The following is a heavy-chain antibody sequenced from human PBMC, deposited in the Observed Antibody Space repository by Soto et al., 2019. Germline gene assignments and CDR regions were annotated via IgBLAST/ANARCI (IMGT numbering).Heavy chain of an antibody. CDR3: ARLTTALPGMDV. D-gene: IGHD3-22*01. CDR2: INHSGST. J-gene: IGHJ6*04. V-gene: IGHV4-34*01. Sequence: SETLSLTCAVYGGSFSGYYWSWIRRPPGKGLEWIGEINHSGSTNYNPSLKSRVTISVDTSKNQFSLKLSSVTAADTAVYYCARLTTALPGMDVWGKGTTVTVSS. CDR1: GGSFSGYY.